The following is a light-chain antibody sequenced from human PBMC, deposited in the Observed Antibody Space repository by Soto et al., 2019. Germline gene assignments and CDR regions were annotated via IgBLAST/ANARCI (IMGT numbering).Light chain of an antibody. Sequence: QSVLTQPPSASGTPGLRVTISCSGSCSVFAVTTVHWSQRVPGTAPELLISSNNQRPSGVPDRFSASKSVTSASLAISGLQSEDEADYFCSAWDDSLNGPVFGGGTKLTVL. J-gene: IGLJ3*02. CDR1: CSVFAVTT. V-gene: IGLV1-44*01. CDR3: SAWDDSLNGPV. CDR2: SNN.